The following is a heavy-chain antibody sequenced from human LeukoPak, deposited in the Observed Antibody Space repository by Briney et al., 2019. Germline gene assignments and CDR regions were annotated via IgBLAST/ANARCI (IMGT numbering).Heavy chain of an antibody. V-gene: IGHV3-21*01. D-gene: IGHD6-13*01. CDR1: GFTFSSYS. J-gene: IGHJ4*02. CDR3: ARMYSSSWYFDY. CDR2: ISSSSSYI. Sequence: GGSLRLSCAASGFTFSSYSMNWVRQAPGKGLEWVSSISSSSSYIYYADSVKGRFTISRDNAKNSLYLQMNSLRAEDTAVYYCARMYSSSWYFDYWGQRTLVTVSS.